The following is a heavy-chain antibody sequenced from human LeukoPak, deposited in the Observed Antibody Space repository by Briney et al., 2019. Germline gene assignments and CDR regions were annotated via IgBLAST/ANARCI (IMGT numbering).Heavy chain of an antibody. Sequence: SETLSLTCTVSGGSISSSSYYWGWIRQPPGKGLEWIGSIYYSGSTYYNPSLKSRVTISVDTSKNQFSLKLSSATAADTAVYYCARGLAARRRGYFDYWGQGTLVTVSS. CDR3: ARGLAARRRGYFDY. CDR1: GGSISSSSYY. V-gene: IGHV4-39*01. D-gene: IGHD6-6*01. J-gene: IGHJ4*02. CDR2: IYYSGST.